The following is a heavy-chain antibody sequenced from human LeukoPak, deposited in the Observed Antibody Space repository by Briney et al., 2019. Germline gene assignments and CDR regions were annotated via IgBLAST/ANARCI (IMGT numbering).Heavy chain of an antibody. D-gene: IGHD6-13*01. CDR2: FDPEDGET. CDR3: ARVTESIAAAGDNWFDP. V-gene: IGHV1-24*01. Sequence: ASVKVSCKVSGYTLTELSMHWVRQAPGKGLEWMGGFDPEDGETIYAQKFQGRVTMTTDTSTSTAYMELRSLRSDDTAVYYCARVTESIAAAGDNWFDPWGQGTLVTVSS. CDR1: GYTLTELS. J-gene: IGHJ5*02.